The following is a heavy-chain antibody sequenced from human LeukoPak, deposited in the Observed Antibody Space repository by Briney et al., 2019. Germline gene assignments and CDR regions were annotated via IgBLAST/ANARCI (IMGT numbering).Heavy chain of an antibody. J-gene: IGHJ4*02. V-gene: IGHV3-33*01. Sequence: GRSLSLSCAASGFTFSNYGIHWVRQPPRKGLEWVAVIWFDGSIKYYADSVKGRFTISRDSSENTVSLQMNSLRAEDTAVYYCVRGSNWVFDYWDQGTLVTVSS. CDR1: GFTFSNYG. CDR3: VRGSNWVFDY. CDR2: IWFDGSIK. D-gene: IGHD7-27*01.